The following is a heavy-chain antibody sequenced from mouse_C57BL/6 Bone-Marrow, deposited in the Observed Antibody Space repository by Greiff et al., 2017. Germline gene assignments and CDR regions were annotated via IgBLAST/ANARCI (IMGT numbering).Heavy chain of an antibody. J-gene: IGHJ4*01. CDR3: AKGGIFDGYCDYYAMDY. D-gene: IGHD2-3*01. Sequence: VKLMESGPGLVQPSQSLSITCTVSGFSLTSYGVHWVRQSPGKGLAWLGVIWRGGSSDYNAAFMSRLCITKDNSKSQGFIKMNSLQADDTAIYNCAKGGIFDGYCDYYAMDYWGQGTTVTVSS. CDR1: GFSLTSYG. V-gene: IGHV2-5*01. CDR2: IWRGGSS.